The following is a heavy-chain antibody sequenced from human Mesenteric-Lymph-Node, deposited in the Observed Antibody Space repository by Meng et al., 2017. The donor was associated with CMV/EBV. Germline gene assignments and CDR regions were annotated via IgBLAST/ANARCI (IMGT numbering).Heavy chain of an antibody. Sequence: GGSLRLSCAASGLIFSDYYMSWIRQAPGKGLEWVSYIDYSGGTIYYADSVKGRFTISRDNAKNSLYLQMNSLRAEDTAVYYCARLILPITNVGMIIIPGTGWFDPWGQGTLVTVSS. D-gene: IGHD3-3*01. CDR3: ARLILPITNVGMIIIPGTGWFDP. J-gene: IGHJ5*02. CDR1: GLIFSDYY. CDR2: IDYSGGTI. V-gene: IGHV3-11*01.